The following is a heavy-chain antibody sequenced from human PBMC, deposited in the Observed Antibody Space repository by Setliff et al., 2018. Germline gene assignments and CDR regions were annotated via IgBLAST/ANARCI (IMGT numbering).Heavy chain of an antibody. Sequence: ASETLSLTCTVSGGSISSGDYYWSWIRQPPGKGLEWIGCVYYSGNTYYSPSLKSRVTMFVDTSKNQFSLMLYSVTAADTAIYYCARYDSSGYSENYYFDYWGQGTLVTVSS. V-gene: IGHV4-39*07. CDR3: ARYDSSGYSENYYFDY. J-gene: IGHJ4*02. CDR1: GGSISSGDYY. CDR2: VYYSGNT. D-gene: IGHD3-22*01.